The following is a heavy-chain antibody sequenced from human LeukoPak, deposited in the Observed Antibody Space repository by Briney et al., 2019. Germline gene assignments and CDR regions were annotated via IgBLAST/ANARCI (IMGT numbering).Heavy chain of an antibody. CDR2: ISSSSYI. J-gene: IGHJ4*02. CDR1: GFTFSSYS. V-gene: IGHV3-21*01. D-gene: IGHD5-12*01. CDR3: ARVYSSGYDPDPYYFDY. Sequence: GGSLRLSCAASGFTFSSYSMNWVRQAPGKGLEWVSSISSSSYIYYADSVKGRFTISRDNAKNSLYLQMNSLRAEDTAVYYCARVYSSGYDPDPYYFDYWGQGTLVTVSS.